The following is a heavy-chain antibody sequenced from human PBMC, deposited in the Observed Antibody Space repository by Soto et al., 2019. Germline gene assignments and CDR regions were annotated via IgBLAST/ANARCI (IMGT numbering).Heavy chain of an antibody. D-gene: IGHD2-15*01. V-gene: IGHV3-21*04. CDR3: ASEFCSGGSCYSRIFDY. CDR2: ISSGSDYL. J-gene: IGHJ4*02. Sequence: ETLSLTCAVYGGSFSGYSWSWIRQPPGKGLEWVAFISSGSDYLYYADSVKGRFTVSRDNAKSSLYLQMNSLTDDDTALYYCASEFCSGGSCYSRIFDYWGQGSLVTVSS. CDR1: GGSFSGYS.